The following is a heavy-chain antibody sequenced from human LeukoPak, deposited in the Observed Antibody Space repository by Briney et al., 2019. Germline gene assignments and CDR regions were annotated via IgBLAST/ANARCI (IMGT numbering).Heavy chain of an antibody. CDR2: INTNTGNP. D-gene: IGHD3-3*01. CDR3: ARASHYDFWSGYWGFDP. Sequence: ASVKVSCKASGYTFTSYAMNWVRQAPGQGLEWMGWINTNTGNPTYAQGFTGRFVFSLDTSVSTAYLQISSLKAEDTAVYYCARASHYDFWSGYWGFDPWGQGTLVTVSS. J-gene: IGHJ5*02. CDR1: GYTFTSYA. V-gene: IGHV7-4-1*02.